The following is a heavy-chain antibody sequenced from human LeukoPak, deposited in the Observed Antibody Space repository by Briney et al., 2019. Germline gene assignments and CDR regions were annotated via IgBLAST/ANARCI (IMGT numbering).Heavy chain of an antibody. Sequence: SETLSLTCTVSGGSISSSSYYWGWIRQPPGKGLGWIGSIYYSGSTYYNPSLKSRVTILVDTSKNQFSLKLSSVTAADTAVYYCARVDYGGKPTDYWGQGTLVTVSS. CDR1: GGSISSSSYY. D-gene: IGHD4-23*01. V-gene: IGHV4-39*07. J-gene: IGHJ4*02. CDR2: IYYSGST. CDR3: ARVDYGGKPTDY.